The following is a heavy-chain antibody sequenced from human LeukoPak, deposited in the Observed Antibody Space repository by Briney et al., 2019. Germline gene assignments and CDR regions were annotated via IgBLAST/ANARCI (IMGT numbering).Heavy chain of an antibody. CDR2: VTHSGST. CDR3: ARGGPHYLARLDPFDF. Sequence: GSLRLSCAASGFTFSSYSMNWVRQPPGKGLEWIGEVTHSGSTNYNPSLKSRVTISVDTSKNQFSLKLSSVTAADTAVYYCARGGPHYLARLDPFDFWGQGTLVTVSS. D-gene: IGHD6-25*01. V-gene: IGHV4-34*01. CDR1: GFTFSSYS. J-gene: IGHJ4*02.